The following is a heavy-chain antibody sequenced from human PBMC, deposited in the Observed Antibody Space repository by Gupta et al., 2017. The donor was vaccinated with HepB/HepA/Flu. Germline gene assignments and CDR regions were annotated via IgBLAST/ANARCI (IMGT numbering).Heavy chain of an antibody. J-gene: IGHJ6*03. CDR2: IGGDVRT. V-gene: IGHV3-23*01. CDR3: AKDLYFWSAIDV. D-gene: IGHD3-3*01. Sequence: VQLLESGGGLIQPGGSLRISCAASGFSFGSNAMGWVRQAPGKGLEWVSGIGGDVRTHYADSVKGRFTISRDNSKNMLYLQMNSLRAEDTAVYYCAKDLYFWSAIDVWGKGTTVTVSS. CDR1: GFSFGSNA.